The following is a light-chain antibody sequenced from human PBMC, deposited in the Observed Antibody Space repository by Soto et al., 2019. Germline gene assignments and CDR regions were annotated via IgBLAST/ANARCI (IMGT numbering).Light chain of an antibody. CDR2: GAS. CDR1: QSVSSSY. J-gene: IGKJ2*01. Sequence: EIVVTQSPGTLSLSPGERATLSCRAGQSVSSSYLAWYQPKPGQAPRLLIYGASSRANGIPDRFSGSGSGTDFTLTISRLEPEDFAVYYCQQYSSSSYTFGQGNKLESK. CDR3: QQYSSSSYT. V-gene: IGKV3-20*01.